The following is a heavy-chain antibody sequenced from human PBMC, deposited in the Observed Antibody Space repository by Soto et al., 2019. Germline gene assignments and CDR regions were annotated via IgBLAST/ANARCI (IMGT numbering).Heavy chain of an antibody. CDR3: ARTPKYCTSTICYVMAFAS. J-gene: IGHJ4*02. CDR2: VSINATTT. Sequence: ELQLVESGGGLVQPGGSLRLSCTASGFTFTNYWMHWVRQAPGKGLVWVSRVSINATTTSYADSVKGRFRISRDNAKNTLYLQMNKLRVEHTAIYYCARTPKYCTSTICYVMAFASWGQGALVTVSS. V-gene: IGHV3-74*01. CDR1: GFTFTNYW. D-gene: IGHD2-2*01.